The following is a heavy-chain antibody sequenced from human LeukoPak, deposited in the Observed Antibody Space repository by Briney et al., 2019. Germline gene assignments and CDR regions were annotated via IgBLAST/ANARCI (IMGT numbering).Heavy chain of an antibody. CDR2: INPNSGGT. CDR1: GYTFTGYY. V-gene: IGHV1-2*04. CDR3: ARGGLIAVAGSRDAFDI. Sequence: ASVKVSCKASGYTFTGYYMHWERQAPGQGLEWMGCINPNSGGTNYAQKVQGWVTMTRDTSISTAYMELSRLRSDDTAVYYCARGGLIAVAGSRDAFDIWGQGTMVTVSS. J-gene: IGHJ3*02. D-gene: IGHD6-19*01.